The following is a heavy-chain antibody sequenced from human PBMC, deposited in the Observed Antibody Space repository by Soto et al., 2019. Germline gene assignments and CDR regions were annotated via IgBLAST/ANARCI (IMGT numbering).Heavy chain of an antibody. CDR1: GFSLSTSGVG. CDR2: IYWDDDK. D-gene: IGHD4-4*01. J-gene: IGHJ2*01. CDR3: VHQDCNNNNYYFDL. V-gene: IGHV2-5*02. Sequence: QITVKESGPKLVKPSQPLTLTCAFSGFSLSTSGVGVGWVRQPPGKAPEWLALIYWDDDKRYRPSLKSRLSITKDTSQDQVVFTMTNMDPVDTATCYCVHQDCNNNNYYFDLWGRGTLVTVSS.